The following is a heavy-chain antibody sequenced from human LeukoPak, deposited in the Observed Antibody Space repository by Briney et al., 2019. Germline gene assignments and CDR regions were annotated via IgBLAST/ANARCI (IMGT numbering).Heavy chain of an antibody. CDR2: IKQDGSEE. Sequence: GGSLRLSCAASGFPFSGYWMDWVRQAPGKGMEWVANIKQDGSEEYYADSVKGRFTISRDNAKNSLYLQMNSLRAEDTAVYYCARDFVGSSTSCPPCAFDIWGQGTMVTVSS. V-gene: IGHV3-7*01. J-gene: IGHJ3*02. CDR1: GFPFSGYW. CDR3: ARDFVGSSTSCPPCAFDI. D-gene: IGHD2-2*01.